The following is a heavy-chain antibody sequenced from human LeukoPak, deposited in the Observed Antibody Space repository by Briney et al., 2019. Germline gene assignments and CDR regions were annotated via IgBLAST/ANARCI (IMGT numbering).Heavy chain of an antibody. V-gene: IGHV3-74*01. CDR2: ISSDGNST. Sequence: GGSLRLSCAASGFSFSRYWMHWVRQAPGKGLVWVSRISSDGNSTNYAGSVKGRFTISRDNAKNTLYLQMNSLRAEDTAVYYCARDRDCSNSVCYYFDYWGQGTLVTVSS. J-gene: IGHJ4*02. D-gene: IGHD2-8*01. CDR1: GFSFSRYW. CDR3: ARDRDCSNSVCYYFDY.